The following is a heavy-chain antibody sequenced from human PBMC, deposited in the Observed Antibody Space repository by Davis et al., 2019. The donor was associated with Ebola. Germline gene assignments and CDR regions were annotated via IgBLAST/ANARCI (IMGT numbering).Heavy chain of an antibody. J-gene: IGHJ4*02. Sequence: ETLSLTCAVYGGSFSGYYWSWVRQAPGKGLEWVANIKQDGSEKYYVDSVKGRFTISRDNAKNSLYLQMNSLRAEDTAVYYCARRIQFWGQGTLVTVSS. CDR3: ARRIQF. CDR2: IKQDGSEK. V-gene: IGHV3-7*01. CDR1: GGSFSGYY.